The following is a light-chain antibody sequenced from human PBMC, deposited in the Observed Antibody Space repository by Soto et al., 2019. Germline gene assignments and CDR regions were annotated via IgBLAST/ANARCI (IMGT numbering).Light chain of an antibody. CDR3: HQYSSSPNT. Sequence: DIVMTQSPDSLAVSLGERATINCKSSQSVLYSSNNKNYLAWYQQKPGQPPRLLIYGASSRATGVPDRFSGSGSGTDFTLTISRLEPEDLAVYYCHQYSSSPNTFGQGTKLEIK. CDR2: GAS. V-gene: IGKV4-1*01. J-gene: IGKJ2*01. CDR1: QSVLYSSNNKNY.